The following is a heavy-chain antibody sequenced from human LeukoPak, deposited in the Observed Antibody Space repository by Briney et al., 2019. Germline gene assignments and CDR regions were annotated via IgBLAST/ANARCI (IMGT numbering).Heavy chain of an antibody. D-gene: IGHD3-22*01. CDR3: TTDKSMYYYDSSGYPDY. CDR2: IKSKTDGGTT. V-gene: IGHV3-15*01. Sequence: GGSLRLSCAASGFTFSNAWMSWVRQAPGKGLEWVGRIKSKTDGGTTDYAAPVKGRFTISRDDSKNTLYLQMNSLKTEDTAVYYCTTDKSMYYYDSSGYPDYWGQGTLVTVSS. J-gene: IGHJ4*02. CDR1: GFTFSNAW.